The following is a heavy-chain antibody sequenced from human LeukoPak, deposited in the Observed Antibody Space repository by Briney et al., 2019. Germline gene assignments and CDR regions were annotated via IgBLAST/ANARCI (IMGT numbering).Heavy chain of an antibody. CDR3: ARDWGAYNHFFDY. Sequence: GGSLRLSCEASGFSMSVYWMSWVRQAPGKGLEWVGNIKQDGSERNYVDSVKGRFTISRDNAKKSLYLQMNSLRAEDTAVYYGARDWGAYNHFFDYWGQGPMVTVSS. CDR2: IKQDGSER. D-gene: IGHD1-14*01. V-gene: IGHV3-7*01. J-gene: IGHJ4*03. CDR1: GFSMSVYW.